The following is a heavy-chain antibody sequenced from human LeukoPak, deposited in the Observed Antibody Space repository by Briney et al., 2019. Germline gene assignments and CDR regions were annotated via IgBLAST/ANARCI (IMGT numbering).Heavy chain of an antibody. D-gene: IGHD2-21*02. CDR2: IWYDGSNK. Sequence: GGSLRLSCAASGFTFSSYGMHWVRQAPGKGLEWVAVIWYDGSNKYYADSVKGRFTISRDNSKNTLYLQMDSLRAEDTAMYYCARGPMLAYCGGDCYYDAFDIWGQGTMVTVSS. V-gene: IGHV3-33*08. J-gene: IGHJ3*02. CDR1: GFTFSSYG. CDR3: ARGPMLAYCGGDCYYDAFDI.